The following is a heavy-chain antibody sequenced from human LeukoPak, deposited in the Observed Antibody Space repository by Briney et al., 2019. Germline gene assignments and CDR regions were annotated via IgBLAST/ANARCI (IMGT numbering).Heavy chain of an antibody. CDR2: IYYSGGT. CDR1: GGSISSYY. J-gene: IGHJ3*02. D-gene: IGHD3-22*01. Sequence: SETLSLTCTVSGGSISSYYWSWIRQPPGKGLEWIGYIYYSGGTNYNPSLKSRVTISVDTSKNQFSLKLSSVTAADTAVYYCARLNSMIVVVDAFDIWGQGTMVTVSS. CDR3: ARLNSMIVVVDAFDI. V-gene: IGHV4-59*12.